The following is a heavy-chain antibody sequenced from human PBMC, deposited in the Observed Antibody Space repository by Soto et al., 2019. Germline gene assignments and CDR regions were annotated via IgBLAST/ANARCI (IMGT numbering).Heavy chain of an antibody. J-gene: IGHJ6*02. CDR2: IYYSGST. CDR1: GGSVSSGSYY. V-gene: IGHV4-61*01. Sequence: SETLSLTXTVSGGSVSSGSYYWSWIRQPPGKGLEWIGYIYYSGSTNYNPSLKSRVTISVDTSKNQFSLKLSSVTAADTAVYYCARDGLEFVSNYYGMDVWGQGTTVTVSS. CDR3: ARDGLEFVSNYYGMDV. D-gene: IGHD1-1*01.